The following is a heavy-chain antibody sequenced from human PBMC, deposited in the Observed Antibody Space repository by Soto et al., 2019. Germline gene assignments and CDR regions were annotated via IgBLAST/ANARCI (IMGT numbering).Heavy chain of an antibody. D-gene: IGHD6-19*01. V-gene: IGHV4-39*01. CDR1: GGSISSSSYY. CDR2: IYYSGST. Sequence: PSETLSLTCTVSGGSISSSSYYWGWIRQPPGKGLEWIGSIYYSGSTYYNPSLKSRVTISVDTSKNQFSLKLSSVTAADTAVYYCARPAGYYHYGMDVWGQGTTVTVSS. J-gene: IGHJ6*02. CDR3: ARPAGYYHYGMDV.